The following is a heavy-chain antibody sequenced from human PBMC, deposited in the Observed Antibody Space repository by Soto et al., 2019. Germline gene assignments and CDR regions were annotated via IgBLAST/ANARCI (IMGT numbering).Heavy chain of an antibody. V-gene: IGHV1-18*01. D-gene: IGHD3-16*01. J-gene: IGHJ4*02. CDR1: GSPFPKYG. CDR3: AREMAGLGGEYDY. CDR2: ISGSSGNA. Sequence: QVQLVRSGAEVKNPGASVKVSSKTSGSPFPKYGAGGVRQAPGQGLEWMGWISGSSGNANYAEKVQGRITLTTATSTSTAYIELRSLRSDDTAVYYCAREMAGLGGEYDYWGQGTLVTVSS.